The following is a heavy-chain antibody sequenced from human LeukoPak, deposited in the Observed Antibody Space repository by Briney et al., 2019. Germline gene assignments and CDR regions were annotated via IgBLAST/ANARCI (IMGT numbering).Heavy chain of an antibody. CDR3: ARGRAEYYYDSSGYPRGSYYYYYMDV. Sequence: SETLSLTCAVYGGSFSGYYWSWIRQPPGKGLEWIGEINHSGSTNYNPSLKSRVTISVDTSKNQFSLSLSSVTAADTAVYYCARGRAEYYYDSSGYPRGSYYYYYMDVWGKGTTVTVSS. V-gene: IGHV4-34*01. CDR1: GGSFSGYY. D-gene: IGHD3-22*01. J-gene: IGHJ6*03. CDR2: INHSGST.